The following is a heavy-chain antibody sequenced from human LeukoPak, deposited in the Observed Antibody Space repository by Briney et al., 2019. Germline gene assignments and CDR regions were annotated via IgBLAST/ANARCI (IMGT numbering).Heavy chain of an antibody. D-gene: IGHD3-10*01. CDR2: IYYSGST. V-gene: IGHV4-61*02. Sequence: PSETLSLTCTVSGGSISSVSSYWSWIRQPAGKGLEWIGRIYYSGSTTYNPSLKSRVTISIDTSKNQFSLKLTSVTAADTAVYYCARDRGRESDYWGQGTLVTVSS. CDR1: GGSISSVSSY. CDR3: ARDRGRESDY. J-gene: IGHJ4*02.